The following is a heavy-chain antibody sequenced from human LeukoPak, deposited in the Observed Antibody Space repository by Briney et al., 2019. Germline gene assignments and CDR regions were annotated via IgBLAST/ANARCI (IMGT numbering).Heavy chain of an antibody. CDR2: IIPIFGTA. CDR1: GGTFSSYA. V-gene: IGHV1-69*13. J-gene: IGHJ4*02. Sequence: GASVKVSCKASGGTFSSYAISWVRQAPGQGLEWMGGIIPIFGTANYAQKFQGRVTITADESTSTAYMEPSSLRSEDTAVYYCARGTPSHSSGWWYFDYWGQGTLVTVSS. D-gene: IGHD6-19*01. CDR3: ARGTPSHSSGWWYFDY.